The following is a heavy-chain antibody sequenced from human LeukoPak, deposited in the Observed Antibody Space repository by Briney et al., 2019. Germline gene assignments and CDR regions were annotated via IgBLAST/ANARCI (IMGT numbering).Heavy chain of an antibody. J-gene: IGHJ5*02. Sequence: GGSLRLSCAASGLTFSNYWMGWVRQAPGKGLEWVANIKQDGSQKYYVDSVKGRFTISRDNAKDSLYLQMDSLRAEDTAVYYCARVLDFGWFDPWGQGTLVTVSS. V-gene: IGHV3-7*01. CDR2: IKQDGSQK. CDR1: GLTFSNYW. CDR3: ARVLDFGWFDP. D-gene: IGHD3/OR15-3a*01.